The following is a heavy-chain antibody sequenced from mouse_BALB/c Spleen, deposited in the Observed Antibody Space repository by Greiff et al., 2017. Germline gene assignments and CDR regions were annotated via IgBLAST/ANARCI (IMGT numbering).Heavy chain of an antibody. Sequence: EVQLQQSGPGLVKPSQSLSLTCSVTGYSITSGYYWNWIRQFPGNKLEWMGYISYDGSNNYNPSLKNRISITRDTSKNQFFLKLNSVTTEDTATYYCARAVTTVPPWFAYWGQGTLVTVSA. J-gene: IGHJ3*01. CDR3: ARAVTTVPPWFAY. CDR2: ISYDGSN. V-gene: IGHV3-6*02. D-gene: IGHD1-1*01. CDR1: GYSITSGYY.